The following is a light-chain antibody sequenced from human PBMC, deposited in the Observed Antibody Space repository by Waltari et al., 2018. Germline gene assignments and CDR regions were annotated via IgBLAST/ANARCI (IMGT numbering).Light chain of an antibody. CDR1: SSNIGARYE. CDR3: QSYDISLSGVI. V-gene: IGLV1-40*01. J-gene: IGLJ2*01. CDR2: ANN. Sequence: QSVLTQPPSVSGAPGQRVTSSCDGNSSNIGARYEVHWYQKLPGTAPKLLIYANNNRPSGVPDRFSGSKSGTSASLAITGLQAEDEADYYCQSYDISLSGVIFGGGTKLTVL.